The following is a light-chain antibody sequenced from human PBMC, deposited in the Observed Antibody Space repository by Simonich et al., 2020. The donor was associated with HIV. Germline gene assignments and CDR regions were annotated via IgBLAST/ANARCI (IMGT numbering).Light chain of an antibody. CDR2: AVN. V-gene: IGLV2-14*01. CDR3: SSYTSGSTWV. CDR1: SRDVGGYNY. Sequence: QSALTQPASVSGSPGQSITISCTGTSRDVGGYNYVSWYKQHPGKAPKLLIYAVNERPSGVSNRFSGSKSGNTASLTISGLQAEHEADYYCSSYTSGSTWVFGGGTKLTVL. J-gene: IGLJ3*02.